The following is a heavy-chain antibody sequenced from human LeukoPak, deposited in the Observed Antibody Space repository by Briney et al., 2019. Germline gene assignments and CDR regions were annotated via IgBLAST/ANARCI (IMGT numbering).Heavy chain of an antibody. D-gene: IGHD3-22*01. V-gene: IGHV3-21*01. Sequence: GGSLRLSCAASGFTFSSYSMNWVRQAPGKGLEWVSSISSSSSYKYYADSVKGRFTISRDNAKNSLYLQMNSLRAEDTAVYYCAKLQVEDYYDSSGSWRDDAFDIWGQGTMVTVSS. CDR3: AKLQVEDYYDSSGSWRDDAFDI. CDR2: ISSSSSYK. J-gene: IGHJ3*02. CDR1: GFTFSSYS.